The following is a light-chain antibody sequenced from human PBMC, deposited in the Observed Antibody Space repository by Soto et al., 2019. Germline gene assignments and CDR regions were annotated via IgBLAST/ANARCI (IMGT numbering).Light chain of an antibody. Sequence: QSVLTQPPSASGTPGQRVTISCSGGSSNIGSNTVNWYQQLPGTAPKLLIYDNNKRPSGVPDRLSGSKSGTSASLAISGLQSEDEADYYCATWDDSLNGVVFGGGTQLTVL. CDR1: SSNIGSNT. V-gene: IGLV1-44*01. CDR2: DNN. J-gene: IGLJ2*01. CDR3: ATWDDSLNGVV.